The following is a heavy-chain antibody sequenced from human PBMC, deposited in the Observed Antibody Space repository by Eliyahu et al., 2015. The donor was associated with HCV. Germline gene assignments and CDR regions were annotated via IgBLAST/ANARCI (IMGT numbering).Heavy chain of an antibody. Sequence: EVQLVESGGGLVKPGGSLXLSCAXSGFIFGGFSMXWFXQAPGKGLEWVASVSLTSSYIYYADSVKGRFTISRDNTKKSLYLQMNSLRAEDTAMYYCARQNNWGDLYYFDYWGQGTLVTVSS. D-gene: IGHD7-27*01. CDR1: GFIFGGFS. J-gene: IGHJ4*02. CDR2: VSLTSSYI. V-gene: IGHV3-21*02. CDR3: ARQNNWGDLYYFDY.